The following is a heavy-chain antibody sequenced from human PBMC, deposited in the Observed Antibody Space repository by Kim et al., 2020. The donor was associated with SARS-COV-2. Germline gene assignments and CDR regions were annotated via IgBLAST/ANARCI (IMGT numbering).Heavy chain of an antibody. J-gene: IGHJ4*02. D-gene: IGHD3-22*01. CDR2: IIPIFGTA. CDR3: ARVGDSSGYPFDY. Sequence: SVKVSCKASGGTFSSYAISWVRQAPGQGLEWMGGIIPIFGTANYAQKFQGRVTITADESTSTAYMELSSLRSEDTAVYYCARVGDSSGYPFDYWGQGTLVTVSS. CDR1: GGTFSSYA. V-gene: IGHV1-69*13.